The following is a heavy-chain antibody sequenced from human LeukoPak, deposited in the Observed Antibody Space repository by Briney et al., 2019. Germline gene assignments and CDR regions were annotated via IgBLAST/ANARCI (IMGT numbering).Heavy chain of an antibody. D-gene: IGHD5-24*01. J-gene: IGHJ4*02. CDR2: IYTSGST. Sequence: SETLSLTCTGSGGSFSSYYWSWIPQPAGKGLEWIGRIYTSGSTNYNSSLKSRVTMSVDTSKNQVSLKLSSVTAADTAVYYCATGDGYNSFDYWGQGTLVTVSS. CDR3: ATGDGYNSFDY. CDR1: GGSFSSYY. V-gene: IGHV4-4*07.